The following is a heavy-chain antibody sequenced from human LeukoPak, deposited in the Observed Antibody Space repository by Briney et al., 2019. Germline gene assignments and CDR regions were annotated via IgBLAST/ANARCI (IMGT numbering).Heavy chain of an antibody. Sequence: SETLSLIRTVSVGSNSSYYWSWIRQPAGKGREWIGRIYTSGSTNFNPSLKRRVPRSVDTTTNPSSLKLCTVPTADTAVYYCARERGGVVVVIGSWFDAWGQGTLVTVSS. CDR3: ARERGGVVVVIGSWFDA. CDR1: VGSNSSYY. D-gene: IGHD3-22*01. V-gene: IGHV4-4*07. J-gene: IGHJ5*02. CDR2: IYTSGST.